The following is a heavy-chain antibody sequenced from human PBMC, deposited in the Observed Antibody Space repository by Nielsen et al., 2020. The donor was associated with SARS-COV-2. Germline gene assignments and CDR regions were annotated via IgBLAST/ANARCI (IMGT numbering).Heavy chain of an antibody. CDR2: ISAYNGNT. Sequence: ASVKVSCKASGYTFTSYGISWVRQAPGQGLEWMGWISAYNGNTNYAQKLQGRVTMTTDTSTSTAYMELRSLRSDDTAVYYCATGPGYCRGGSCINWFDPWGQGTLATVSP. D-gene: IGHD2-15*01. J-gene: IGHJ5*02. V-gene: IGHV1-18*01. CDR1: GYTFTSYG. CDR3: ATGPGYCRGGSCINWFDP.